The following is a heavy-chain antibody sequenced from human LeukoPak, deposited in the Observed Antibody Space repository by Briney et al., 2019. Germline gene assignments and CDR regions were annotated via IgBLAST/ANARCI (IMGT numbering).Heavy chain of an antibody. CDR3: ARSYNWGFLDY. J-gene: IGHJ4*02. V-gene: IGHV3-11*04. CDR1: GFTFSDYY. D-gene: IGHD7-27*01. CDR2: ISSSGSTI. Sequence: GGSLRLSCAASGFTFSDYYLSWIRQPPGKGLEWVSYISSSGSTIYYADSVKGRFTISRDNAKNSLYLQMNSLRAEDTAVYYCARSYNWGFLDYWGQGTLVTVSS.